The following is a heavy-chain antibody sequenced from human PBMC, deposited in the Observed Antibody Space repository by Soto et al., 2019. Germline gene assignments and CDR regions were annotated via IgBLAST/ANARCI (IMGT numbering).Heavy chain of an antibody. CDR2: INSDGSST. V-gene: IGHV3-74*01. J-gene: IGHJ5*02. CDR1: GFTFSSSW. Sequence: PGGSLRLSCAGSGFTFSSSWMHWVRQAPGKGLVWVSRINSDGSSTSYADSVKGRFTISRDNAKNTLYLQMNSLRAEDTAVYYCASGFTSTWYNWFDPWGQGALVTVSS. D-gene: IGHD6-13*01. CDR3: ASGFTSTWYNWFDP.